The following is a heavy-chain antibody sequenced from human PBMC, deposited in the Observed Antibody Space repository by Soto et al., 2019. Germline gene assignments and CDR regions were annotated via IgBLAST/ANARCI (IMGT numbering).Heavy chain of an antibody. CDR1: GFTFSSYG. J-gene: IGHJ4*02. D-gene: IGHD2-15*01. CDR3: ARGLGYCSGGRCLADYIDY. CDR2: IWYDGSNK. Sequence: GGSLRLSCAASGFTFSSYGMHWVRQAPGKGLEWVAVIWYDGSNKYYADSVKGRFTISRDNSKNTLYLQMNSLRAEDTAVYYCARGLGYCSGGRCLADYIDYWGQGTLVTVSS. V-gene: IGHV3-33*01.